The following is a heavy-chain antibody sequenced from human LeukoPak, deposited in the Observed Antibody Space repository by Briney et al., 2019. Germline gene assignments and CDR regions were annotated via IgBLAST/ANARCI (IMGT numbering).Heavy chain of an antibody. CDR3: ARGVLEEIEYSSHDAFDI. CDR2: IGVGGSST. J-gene: IGHJ3*02. CDR1: GFTFSNSA. V-gene: IGHV3-23*01. Sequence: GGSLRLSCAASGFTFSNSAMSWVRQAPGKGLEWVSTIGVGGSSTYYADSVKGRFTISRDNSKNTLYLQMNSLRAEDTAVYYCARGVLEEIEYSSHDAFDIWGQGTMVAVSS. D-gene: IGHD6-6*01.